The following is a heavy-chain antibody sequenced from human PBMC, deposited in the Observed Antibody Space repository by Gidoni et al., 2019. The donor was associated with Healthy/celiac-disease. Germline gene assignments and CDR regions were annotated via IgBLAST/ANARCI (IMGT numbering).Heavy chain of an antibody. CDR3: ARASGLWFGELSSFDY. J-gene: IGHJ4*02. CDR1: GYTFTSYY. D-gene: IGHD3-10*01. CDR2: INPSGGST. Sequence: QVQLVQSGAEVKKPGASVKVSCKASGYTFTSYYMHWVRQAPGQGLEWMGIINPSGGSTSYAQKFQGRVTMTRDTSTSTVYMELSSLRSEDTAVYYCARASGLWFGELSSFDYWGQGTLVTVSS. V-gene: IGHV1-46*01.